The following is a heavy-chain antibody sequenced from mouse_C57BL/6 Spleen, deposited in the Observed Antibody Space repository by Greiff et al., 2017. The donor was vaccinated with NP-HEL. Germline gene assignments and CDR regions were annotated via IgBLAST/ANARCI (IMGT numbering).Heavy chain of an antibody. Sequence: DVMLVESGGGLVQPKGSLKLSCAASGFSFNTYAMNWVRQAPGKGLEGVARIRSKSNNYATYYADSVKDRFTISRDDSERMLYLQMNNLKTEDTAMYYCVRHGNWGYWGQGTTLTVSS. V-gene: IGHV10-1*01. CDR2: IRSKSNNYAT. CDR1: GFSFNTYA. CDR3: VRHGNWGY. J-gene: IGHJ2*01. D-gene: IGHD2-1*01.